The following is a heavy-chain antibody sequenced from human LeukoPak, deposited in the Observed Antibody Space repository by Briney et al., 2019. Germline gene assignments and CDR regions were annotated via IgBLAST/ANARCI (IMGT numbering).Heavy chain of an antibody. CDR3: ASADSSLLTRGFLFDY. CDR2: ISYDGNNK. D-gene: IGHD6-13*01. Sequence: GGSLRLSCAASGFTFNSYAMHWVRQAPGKGLEWVAVISYDGNNKYYADSVKGRFTISRDNSKNTLYLEMNSLRAEDTAVYYCASADSSLLTRGFLFDYWGQETLVTVSS. V-gene: IGHV3-30*04. CDR1: GFTFNSYA. J-gene: IGHJ4*02.